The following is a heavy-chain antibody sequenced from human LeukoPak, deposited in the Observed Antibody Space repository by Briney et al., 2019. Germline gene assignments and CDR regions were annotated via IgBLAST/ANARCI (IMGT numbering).Heavy chain of an antibody. D-gene: IGHD1-26*01. Sequence: PGASLRLSCAASGFTFSNYAMSWVRQAPGKGLQWVSAITGSGGGTYYADSVKGRFTISRENFKNTLYLQMNSLRAEDTALYYCAKDANSGSYSLDYWGQGTLVTVSS. V-gene: IGHV3-23*01. CDR3: AKDANSGSYSLDY. CDR2: ITGSGGGT. J-gene: IGHJ4*02. CDR1: GFTFSNYA.